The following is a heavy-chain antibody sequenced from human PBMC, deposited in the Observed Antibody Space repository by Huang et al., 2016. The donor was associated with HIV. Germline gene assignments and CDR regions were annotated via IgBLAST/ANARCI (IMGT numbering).Heavy chain of an antibody. J-gene: IGHJ4*02. CDR3: ARDHHDFWRGYRRMYFFDH. D-gene: IGHD3-3*01. CDR2: IDYRGST. V-gene: IGHV4-59*11. Sequence: QVQLQESGPGLVKPSETLSLTCTVSGGSISTHYWSWIRQPPGKGLEWIGGIDYRGSTNYSPSLKGRVTILLDTSKNQFSLRVNSVTAADTAMYYCARDHHDFWRGYRRMYFFDHWGQGTLVTVSS. CDR1: GGSISTHY.